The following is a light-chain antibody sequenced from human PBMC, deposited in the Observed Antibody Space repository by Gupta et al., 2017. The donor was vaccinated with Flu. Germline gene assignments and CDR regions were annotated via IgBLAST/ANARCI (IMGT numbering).Light chain of an antibody. CDR1: SSNIGRNT. CDR3: AAWDDSLNGHYV. J-gene: IGLJ1*01. V-gene: IGLV1-44*01. CDR2: GSY. Sequence: QSVLAQPPSASGTPGQRVTISCSGSSSNIGRNTVNCYQQVPGTSPKLLIYGSYQRPSGVPDRFAGSKSGTSASLAISGLQSEDEADYYCAAWDDSLNGHYVFGTGTKVTVL.